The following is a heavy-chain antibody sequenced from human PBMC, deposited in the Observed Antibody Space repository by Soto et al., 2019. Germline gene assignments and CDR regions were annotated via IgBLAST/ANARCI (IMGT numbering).Heavy chain of an antibody. J-gene: IGHJ6*02. D-gene: IGHD6-13*01. CDR2: IYYSGST. CDR3: ARDHIAAAGSLYYYYGMDV. CDR1: GGSISSGGYY. Sequence: QVQLQESGPGLVKPSQTLSLTCTVSGGSISSGGYYWSWIRQHPGRGLVWIGYIYYSGSTYYNPSLKSRVTISVDTSKNQLSLKLSSVTAADTAVYYCARDHIAAAGSLYYYYGMDVWGQGTTVTVSS. V-gene: IGHV4-31*03.